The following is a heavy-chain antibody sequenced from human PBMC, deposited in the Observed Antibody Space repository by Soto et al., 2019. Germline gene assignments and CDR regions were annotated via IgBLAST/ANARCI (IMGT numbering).Heavy chain of an antibody. CDR3: ANNKRITMVRGVHDAFDI. J-gene: IGHJ3*02. CDR1: GFTFSSYA. D-gene: IGHD3-10*01. V-gene: IGHV3-23*01. CDR2: ISGSGGST. Sequence: GGSLRLSCTASGFTFSSYAMSWVRQAQGKGLEWVSAISGSGGSTYYADSVKGRFTISRDNSKNTLYLQMNSLRAEDTAVYYCANNKRITMVRGVHDAFDIWGQGTMVTVSS.